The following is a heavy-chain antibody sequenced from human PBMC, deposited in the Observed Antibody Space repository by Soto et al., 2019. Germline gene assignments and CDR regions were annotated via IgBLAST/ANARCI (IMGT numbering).Heavy chain of an antibody. J-gene: IGHJ6*02. CDR2: IYYSGST. V-gene: IGHV4-30-4*01. CDR3: ARDPTYSGYDFYYYYYGMDV. Sequence: PSETLSLTCTVSGGSISSGDYYWSWIRQPPGKGLEWIGYIYYSGSTYYNPSLKSRVTISVDTSQNQFSLKLSSVTAADTAVYYCARDPTYSGYDFYYYYYGMDVWGQGTTVTVSS. D-gene: IGHD5-12*01. CDR1: GGSISSGDYY.